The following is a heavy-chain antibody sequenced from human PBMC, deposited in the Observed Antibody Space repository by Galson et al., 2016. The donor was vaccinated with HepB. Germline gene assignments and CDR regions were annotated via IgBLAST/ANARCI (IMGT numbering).Heavy chain of an antibody. D-gene: IGHD5-24*01. Sequence: QSGAEVKKSGESLKISCKGSGYSFPNYWIAWVRQMPGKGLEWMGIIYPGDSDTRYGPSFQGHVTISADKSINIAYLQWRSLKASDTAMYYCAGILEANDAFDIWGQGTMVTVSP. CDR3: AGILEANDAFDI. V-gene: IGHV5-51*01. CDR2: IYPGDSDT. CDR1: GYSFPNYW. J-gene: IGHJ3*02.